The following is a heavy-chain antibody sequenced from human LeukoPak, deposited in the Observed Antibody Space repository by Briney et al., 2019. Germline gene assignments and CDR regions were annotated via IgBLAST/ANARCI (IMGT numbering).Heavy chain of an antibody. D-gene: IGHD2-2*02. J-gene: IGHJ4*02. Sequence: SQTLSLTCTVSGGSISSGDYYWSWIRQPPGKGLEWIGYIYYSGSTYYNPSLKSRVTISVDTSKNQFSLKLSSVTAADTAVYYCARAWHGRYCSSTSCYTAFEDYWGQGTLVTVSS. V-gene: IGHV4-30-4*08. CDR1: GGSISSGDYY. CDR2: IYYSGST. CDR3: ARAWHGRYCSSTSCYTAFEDY.